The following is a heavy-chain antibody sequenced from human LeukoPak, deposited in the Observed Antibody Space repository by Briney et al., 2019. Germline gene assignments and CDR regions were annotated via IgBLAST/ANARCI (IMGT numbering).Heavy chain of an antibody. CDR1: GYTFTNFG. J-gene: IGHJ4*02. CDR2: ISTYNGNT. Sequence: ASVKVSCKTSGYTFTNFGISRVRQAPGQGLEWMGWISTYNGNTYYVDSLQDRVTMTTDTSTNTAYLELRSLRSDDTALYYCAKGSHSSAPYLDFWGQGTLVTVSS. V-gene: IGHV1-18*01. CDR3: AKGSHSSAPYLDF. D-gene: IGHD3-22*01.